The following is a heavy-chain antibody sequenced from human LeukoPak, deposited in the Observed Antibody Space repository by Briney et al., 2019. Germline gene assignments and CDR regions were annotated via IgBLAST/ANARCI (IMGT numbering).Heavy chain of an antibody. V-gene: IGHV4-59*01. CDR2: IYYSVST. Sequence: SETLSLTCTVSGGSISSYYWSWIRQPPGKGLEWSGYIYYSVSTNYNPSLKSRVTISVDTSKNQFSLKLSSVTAADTAVYYCARASVEMATITYYFDYWGQGTLVIVS. CDR3: ARASVEMATITYYFDY. D-gene: IGHD5-24*01. CDR1: GGSISSYY. J-gene: IGHJ4*02.